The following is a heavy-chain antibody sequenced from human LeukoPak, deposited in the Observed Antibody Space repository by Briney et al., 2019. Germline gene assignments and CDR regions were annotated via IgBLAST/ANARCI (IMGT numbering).Heavy chain of an antibody. CDR3: ARDGGLRFLHY. CDR1: GFTFSSCW. D-gene: IGHD3-3*01. Sequence: QTGGSLRLSCAASGFTFSSCWMHWVRQAPGKGLVWVPRINSDGSSTNYADSVKGRFTISRDNAKNTLYLQMNSLRAEDTAVYYCARDGGLRFLHYWGQGTLVTVSS. J-gene: IGHJ4*02. V-gene: IGHV3-74*01. CDR2: INSDGSST.